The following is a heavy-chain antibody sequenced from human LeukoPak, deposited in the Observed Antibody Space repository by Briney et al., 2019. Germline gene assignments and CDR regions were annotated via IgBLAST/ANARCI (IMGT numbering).Heavy chain of an antibody. CDR2: ISHSGSDT. CDR1: GFTFSSNA. J-gene: IGHJ4*02. Sequence: GGSLRLSCAASGFTFSSNAMSWVRQAPGKGLEWVSGISHSGSDTHYADSVKGRFTISRDNAKNSLYLQMNSLRVEDTAVYYCATSRGYSGDDFDYWGQGTLVTVSS. D-gene: IGHD5-12*01. V-gene: IGHV3-21*01. CDR3: ATSRGYSGDDFDY.